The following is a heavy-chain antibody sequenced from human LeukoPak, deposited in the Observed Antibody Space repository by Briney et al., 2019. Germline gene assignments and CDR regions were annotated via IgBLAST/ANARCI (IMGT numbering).Heavy chain of an antibody. Sequence: IPSETLSLTCTVSGGSISSHYWSWIRQPPGKGLEWIGYIYYSGSTNYNPSLKSRVTISVDTSKNQFSLKLSSVTAADTAVYYCARAAVKYYYYYMDVWGKGTTVTASS. CDR3: ARAAVKYYYYYMDV. J-gene: IGHJ6*03. CDR1: GGSISSHY. CDR2: IYYSGST. V-gene: IGHV4-59*11. D-gene: IGHD2-15*01.